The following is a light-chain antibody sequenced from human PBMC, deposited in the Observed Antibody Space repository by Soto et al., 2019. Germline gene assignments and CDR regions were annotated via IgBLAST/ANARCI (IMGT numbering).Light chain of an antibody. CDR2: DAS. CDR1: QSIGLA. J-gene: IGKJ1*01. Sequence: EIVLTQAPATLSWSPGERATLSCRASQSIGLAIAWYQHKPGQAPRLLIFDASQRATGIPARFRGSESGTDFTLSISSLEPEDFAVYYCQQRTDRPPWTFGQGTKVESK. CDR3: QQRTDRPPWT. V-gene: IGKV3-11*01.